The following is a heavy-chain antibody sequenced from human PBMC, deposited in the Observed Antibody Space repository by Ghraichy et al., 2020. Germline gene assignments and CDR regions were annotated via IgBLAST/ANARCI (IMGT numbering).Heavy chain of an antibody. V-gene: IGHV4-59*01. CDR3: ARGSGYSYGFYYFDY. J-gene: IGHJ4*02. Sequence: SQTLSLTCTVSGGSISSYYWSWIRQPPVKGLEWIGYIYYSGNTNYNPSLKSRVTISVDTSKNQFSLKMSSVTAADTAVYYCARGSGYSYGFYYFDYWGQGTLVTVSS. CDR2: IYYSGNT. CDR1: GGSISSYY. D-gene: IGHD5-18*01.